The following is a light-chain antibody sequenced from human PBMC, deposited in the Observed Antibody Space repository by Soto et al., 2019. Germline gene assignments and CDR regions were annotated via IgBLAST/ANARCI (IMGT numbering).Light chain of an antibody. CDR2: GNS. CDR1: SSNIGAGYD. J-gene: IGLJ1*01. CDR3: QSYDSSLSGYV. V-gene: IGLV1-40*01. Sequence: QSMLTQPPSVYGATGRRVTISCTGSSSNIGAGYDVHWYQQLPGTAPKLLIYGNSNRPSGVPDRFSGSKSGTSASLAITGLQAEDEADYYCQSYDSSLSGYVFGTGTKVTVL.